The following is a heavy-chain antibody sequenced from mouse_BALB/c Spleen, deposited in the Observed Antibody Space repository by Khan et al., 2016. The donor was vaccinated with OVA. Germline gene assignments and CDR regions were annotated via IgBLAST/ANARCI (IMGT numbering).Heavy chain of an antibody. Sequence: QEQLKQSGAELVNPGASVNLSCKASGYTLTSYWMHWVKQRPGQGLEWIGEINPSNGRTNYNEKFKSKATLTVDKSSSTAYMQLSSPTSEDSAVYYCARLLINFDYWGQGTTLTVSS. V-gene: IGHV1S81*02. CDR1: GYTLTSYW. CDR3: ARLLINFDY. D-gene: IGHD2-1*01. J-gene: IGHJ2*01. CDR2: INPSNGRT.